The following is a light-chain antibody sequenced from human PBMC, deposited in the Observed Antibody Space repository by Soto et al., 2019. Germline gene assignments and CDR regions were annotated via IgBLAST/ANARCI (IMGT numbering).Light chain of an antibody. CDR3: NSYSSYNTQWL. J-gene: IGLJ3*02. CDR2: DTS. V-gene: IGLV7-46*01. CDR1: TGDVTSGHY. Sequence: QAVVTQEPSLTVSPGGTVTLTCGSSTGDVTSGHYPYWFQQKPGQAPRTLIYDTSNRHSWTPARFSGSLLGGKAALTLSGAQPEDEAEYYCNSYSSYNTQWLFGGGTKLTVL.